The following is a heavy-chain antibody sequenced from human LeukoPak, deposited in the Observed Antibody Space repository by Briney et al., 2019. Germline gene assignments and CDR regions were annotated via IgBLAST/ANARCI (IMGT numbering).Heavy chain of an antibody. CDR2: IYSGGST. J-gene: IGHJ4*02. V-gene: IGHV3-53*01. D-gene: IGHD1-26*01. CDR3: ARSGGSYYGFFDY. Sequence: PGGSLRLSCAASGFTVSSNYMSWVRQAPGKGLEWVSVIYSGGSTYYADSVKGRFTISRDNSKNTLYLQMNSLRAEDTAVYYCARSGGSYYGFFDYWGQGTLVTVSS. CDR1: GFTVSSNY.